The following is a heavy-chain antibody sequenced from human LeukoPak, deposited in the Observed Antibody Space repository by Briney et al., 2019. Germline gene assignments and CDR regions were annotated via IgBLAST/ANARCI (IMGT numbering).Heavy chain of an antibody. CDR3: ATRAPYSSSWYFLCMDV. CDR2: FDPEDGET. V-gene: IGHV1-24*01. J-gene: IGHJ6*03. D-gene: IGHD6-13*01. CDR1: GYTLTELS. Sequence: RWASVNVSCKVSGYTLTELSMHWVRQAPGKGLEWMGGFDPEDGETIYAQKFQGRVTMTEDTSTDTAYMELSSLRSEDTAVYYCATRAPYSSSWYFLCMDVWGKGTTVTVSS.